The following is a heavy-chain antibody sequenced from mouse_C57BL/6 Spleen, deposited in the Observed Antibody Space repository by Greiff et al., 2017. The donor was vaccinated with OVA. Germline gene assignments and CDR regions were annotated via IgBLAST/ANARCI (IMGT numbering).Heavy chain of an antibody. CDR1: GYTFTDYY. Sequence: EVQLQQSGPELVKPGASVKISCKASGYTFTDYYMNWVKQSHGKSLEWIGDINPNNGGTSYNQKFKGKATLTVDKSSSTAYMELRSLTSEDSAVYYCAGGTGDGSCVLAYWGQGTLVTVSA. CDR2: INPNNGGT. J-gene: IGHJ3*01. CDR3: AGGTGDGSCVLAY. D-gene: IGHD1-1*01. V-gene: IGHV1-26*01.